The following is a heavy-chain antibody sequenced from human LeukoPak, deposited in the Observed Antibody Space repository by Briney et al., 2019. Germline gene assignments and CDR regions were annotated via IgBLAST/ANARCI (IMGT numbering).Heavy chain of an antibody. CDR3: ARKAGSSFFGAFDI. CDR2: IYSGGSA. J-gene: IGHJ3*02. CDR1: GFTVSTNY. V-gene: IGHV3-66*02. D-gene: IGHD6-6*01. Sequence: GGSLRLSCAASGFTVSTNYMSWARQAPGKGLEWVSVIYSGGSADYADSEKGRFTISRDNSKNTLYLQMNSLRAEDTAVYYCARKAGSSFFGAFDIWGQGTMVTVSS.